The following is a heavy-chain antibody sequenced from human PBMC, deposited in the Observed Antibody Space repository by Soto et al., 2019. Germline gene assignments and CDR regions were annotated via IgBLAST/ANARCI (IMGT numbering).Heavy chain of an antibody. D-gene: IGHD4-17*01. CDR1: GYTFTSHD. Sequence: GASVKVSCKASGYTFTSHDINWVRQATGQGLEWMGWMNPSSANTGYAQKFQGRVTMTRDNSISTAYMELSNLTYEDTAVYYCARVPSNFGDYVSPGFDPWGQGTLVTVSS. V-gene: IGHV1-8*01. CDR2: MNPSSANT. J-gene: IGHJ5*02. CDR3: ARVPSNFGDYVSPGFDP.